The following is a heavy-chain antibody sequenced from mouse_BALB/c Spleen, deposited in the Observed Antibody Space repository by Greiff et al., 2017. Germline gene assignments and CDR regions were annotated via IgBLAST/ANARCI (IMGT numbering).Heavy chain of an antibody. V-gene: IGHV14-3*02. CDR3: AREGYYGNYYAMDY. D-gene: IGHD2-1*01. J-gene: IGHJ4*01. CDR2: IDPANGNT. Sequence: VQLQQSGAELVKPGASVKLSCTASGFNIKDTYMHWVKQRPEQGLEWIGRIDPANGNTKYDPKFQGKATITADTSSNTAYLQLSSLTSEDTAVYYVAREGYYGNYYAMDYGVKEPQSPSPQ. CDR1: GFNIKDTY.